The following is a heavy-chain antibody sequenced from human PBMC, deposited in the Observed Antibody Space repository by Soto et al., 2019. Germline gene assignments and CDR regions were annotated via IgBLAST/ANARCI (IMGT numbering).Heavy chain of an antibody. J-gene: IGHJ6*03. V-gene: IGHV3-33*01. CDR3: ARDSLEGSGRYYMGV. Sequence: PGGSLRLSCAASGFTFSSYGMHWVRQAPGKGLEWVAVIWYDRSNKYYADSVKGRFTISRDNSKNTLYLQMNSLRAEDTAVYYCARDSLEGSGRYYMGVWGKGTTVTVSS. CDR2: IWYDRSNK. D-gene: IGHD3-10*01. CDR1: GFTFSSYG.